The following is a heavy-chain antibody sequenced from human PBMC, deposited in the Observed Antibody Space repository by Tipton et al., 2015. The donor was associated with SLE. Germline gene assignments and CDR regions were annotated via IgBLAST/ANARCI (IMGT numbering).Heavy chain of an antibody. J-gene: IGHJ5*02. D-gene: IGHD1-26*01. V-gene: IGHV4-4*07. CDR1: GGSFSGYY. CDR2: IYTSGST. Sequence: TLSLTCAVYGGSFSGYYWSWIRQPPGKGLEWIGRIYTSGSTNYNPSLKSRVTMSVDTSKNQFSLKLSSVTAADTAVYYCARDYRGLGATTWFDPWGQGTLVTVSS. CDR3: ARDYRGLGATTWFDP.